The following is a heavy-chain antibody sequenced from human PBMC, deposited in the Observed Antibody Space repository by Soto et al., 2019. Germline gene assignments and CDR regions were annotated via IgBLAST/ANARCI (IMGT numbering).Heavy chain of an antibody. V-gene: IGHV3-33*01. J-gene: IGHJ4*02. CDR3: ARDGQWLPRDGLRSSYYFDY. CDR2: IWYDGGNK. D-gene: IGHD6-19*01. CDR1: GFNFSSYV. Sequence: QVQLVESGGGVVQPGRSLRLSCAASGFNFSSYVMHWVRQAPGKGLEWVADIWYDGGNKYYEDSVKGRFTISRDNSKNTLYLKMNSLRAEDTAVYYCARDGQWLPRDGLRSSYYFDYWGQGTLVTVSS.